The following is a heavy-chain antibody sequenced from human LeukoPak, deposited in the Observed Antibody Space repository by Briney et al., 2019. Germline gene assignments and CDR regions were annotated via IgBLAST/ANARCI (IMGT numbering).Heavy chain of an antibody. CDR1: GFTFDDYG. D-gene: IGHD2-2*01. V-gene: IGHV3-20*04. CDR2: INWNGGST. CDR3: ARSYAQYCSTASCSHCDH. Sequence: GGSLRLSCAASGFTFDDYGMAWVRQAPGKGLEWVSGINWNGGSTGYADSVKGRFTISRANAKNSLYLQMNSLRAEDTAFYYCARSYAQYCSTASCSHCDHWGQGTLVTVSS. J-gene: IGHJ4*02.